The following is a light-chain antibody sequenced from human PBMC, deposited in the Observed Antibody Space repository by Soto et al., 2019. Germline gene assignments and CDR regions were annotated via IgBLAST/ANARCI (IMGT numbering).Light chain of an antibody. CDR2: GNS. V-gene: IGLV1-40*01. CDR3: QSYDSSLSGPYV. Sequence: QSVLTQPPSVSGAPGQRVTISCTGSSSNIGAGYDVHWYQQLPATAPKLLIYGNSNRPSGVPDRFSGSKSGTSASLAITGLQAEDESDYYCQSYDSSLSGPYVFGTGTKGTVL. J-gene: IGLJ1*01. CDR1: SSNIGAGYD.